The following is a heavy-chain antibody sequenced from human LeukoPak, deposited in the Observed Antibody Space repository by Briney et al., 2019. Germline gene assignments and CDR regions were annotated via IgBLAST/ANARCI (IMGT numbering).Heavy chain of an antibody. CDR3: AKDVFYYYGSGSYAYYFDY. Sequence: GGSLRLSCAASGFTFSSYWMHWVRQAPGKGLEWVSAISGSGGSTYYADSVKGRFTISRDNSKNTLYLQMNSLGAEDTAVYYCAKDVFYYYGSGSYAYYFDYWGQGTLVTVSS. J-gene: IGHJ4*02. D-gene: IGHD3-10*01. CDR2: ISGSGGST. V-gene: IGHV3-23*01. CDR1: GFTFSSYW.